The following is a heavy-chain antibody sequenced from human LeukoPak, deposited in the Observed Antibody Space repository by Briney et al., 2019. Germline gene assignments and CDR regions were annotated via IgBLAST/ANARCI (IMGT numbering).Heavy chain of an antibody. D-gene: IGHD3-9*01. CDR1: GYTFTGYY. CDR3: ARVGDILTGYYTGFLDY. Sequence: ASVKVSCKASGYTFTGYYMHWVRQAPGQGLEWMGGIIPIFGTANYAQKFQGRVTITADESTSTAYMELSSLRSEDTAVYYCARVGDILTGYYTGFLDYWGQGTLVTVSS. J-gene: IGHJ4*02. CDR2: IIPIFGTA. V-gene: IGHV1-69*13.